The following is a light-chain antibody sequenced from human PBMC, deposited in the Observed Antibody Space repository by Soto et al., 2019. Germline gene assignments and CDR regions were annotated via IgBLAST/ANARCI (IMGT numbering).Light chain of an antibody. V-gene: IGKV3D-15*01. CDR2: GAS. CDR1: QRVDSN. Sequence: EIVMTQSPATLSVSPGDGATLSCRASQRVDSNLAWYQQKPGQTPRLLIYGASTRPTGIPARFSGSGSGTEFTLTISSLQSEDSAVYYCQQYNDCPLTFGGGTKVEIK. J-gene: IGKJ4*01. CDR3: QQYNDCPLT.